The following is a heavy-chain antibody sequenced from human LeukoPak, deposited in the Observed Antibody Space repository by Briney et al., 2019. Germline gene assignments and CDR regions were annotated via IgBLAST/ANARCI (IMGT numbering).Heavy chain of an antibody. CDR3: AKDRSVFAPDGTPRFRPTPVYFT. CDR2: IRHDESEI. Sequence: GGSLRLSCAASGFTFTNYWMSWVRQPPGKGLEWVANIRHDESEIYYVDSVKGRFTISRDNAKDSLFLQMNSLRAEDTALYFCAKDRSVFAPDGTPRFRPTPVYFTGGQGTLVTVSS. CDR1: GFTFTNYW. D-gene: IGHD2-8*02. J-gene: IGHJ4*02. V-gene: IGHV3-7*01.